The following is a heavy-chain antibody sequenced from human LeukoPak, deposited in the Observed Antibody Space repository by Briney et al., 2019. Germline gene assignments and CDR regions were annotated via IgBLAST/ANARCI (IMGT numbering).Heavy chain of an antibody. J-gene: IGHJ4*02. CDR2: IHTSGSA. D-gene: IGHD4-17*01. CDR1: GSSFNTYY. V-gene: IGHV4-4*07. CDR3: ARDIVYLIDEDYG. Sequence: SETLSLTCSVSGSSFNTYYWSWIRQPAGKGLEWIGRIHTSGSADYSPSLQSRVTISVDMSKKEFSLKLTSVTAADTAVYYCARDIVYLIDEDYGWGQGILVTVPS.